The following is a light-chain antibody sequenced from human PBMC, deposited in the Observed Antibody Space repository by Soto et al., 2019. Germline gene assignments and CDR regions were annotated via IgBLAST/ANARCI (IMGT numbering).Light chain of an antibody. Sequence: EIVMTQSPATLSVSPGERATLSCRASQSVKTSLVWYQQRPGQAPRLLIHDASHRAAGIPARFSGSGFGTDFTLTISSLEPEDAAVYYCQQRSNWPPISFGQGTRLEIK. CDR2: DAS. J-gene: IGKJ5*01. CDR3: QQRSNWPPIS. CDR1: QSVKTS. V-gene: IGKV3-11*01.